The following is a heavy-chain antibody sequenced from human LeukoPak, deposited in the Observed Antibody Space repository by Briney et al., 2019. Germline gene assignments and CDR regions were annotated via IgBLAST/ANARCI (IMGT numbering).Heavy chain of an antibody. CDR3: AKDYYDGSGYYYFDY. J-gene: IGHJ4*02. Sequence: GGSLRLSCAASGFTFDDFAMHWFRQAPGKGLEGVSGISWNSGSIGYADSVKGRFTISRDNAKNSLYLQMNSLRAEDTALYYCAKDYYDGSGYYYFDYWGQGTLVTVSS. V-gene: IGHV3-9*01. CDR2: ISWNSGSI. D-gene: IGHD3-22*01. CDR1: GFTFDDFA.